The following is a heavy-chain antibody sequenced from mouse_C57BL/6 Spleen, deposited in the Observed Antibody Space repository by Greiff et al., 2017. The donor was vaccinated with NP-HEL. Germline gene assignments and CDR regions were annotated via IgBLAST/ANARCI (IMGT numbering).Heavy chain of an antibody. J-gene: IGHJ4*01. D-gene: IGHD2-10*01. CDR1: GFTFSSYA. CDR2: ISDGGSYT. V-gene: IGHV5-4*03. Sequence: EVKLVESGGGLVKPGGSLKLSCAASGFTFSSYAMSWVRQTPEKRLEWVATISDGGSYTYYPDNVKGRFTISRDNAKNNLYLQMSHLKSEDTAMYYCARVLLSLDAMDYWGQGTSITVSS. CDR3: ARVLLSLDAMDY.